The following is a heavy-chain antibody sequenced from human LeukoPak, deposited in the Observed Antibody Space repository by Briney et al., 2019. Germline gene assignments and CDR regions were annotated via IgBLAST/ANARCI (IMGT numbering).Heavy chain of an antibody. CDR2: ISYDGSNT. J-gene: IGHJ4*02. CDR3: ARDSGAGWELPKYYFDY. Sequence: HAGGSLRLSCEASGFTFSAYAMTWVRQAPGKGLEWVAVISYDGSNTYYADSVKGRFTISRDNSKNTLYLQMTSLRAEDTAVYYCARDSGAGWELPKYYFDYWGQGTLVTVSS. D-gene: IGHD1-26*01. V-gene: IGHV3-30-3*01. CDR1: GFTFSAYA.